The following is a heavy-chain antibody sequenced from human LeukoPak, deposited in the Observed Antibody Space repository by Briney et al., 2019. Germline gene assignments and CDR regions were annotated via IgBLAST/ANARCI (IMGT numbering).Heavy chain of an antibody. CDR1: GGSISSYY. V-gene: IGHV4-59*01. CDR2: IYYSGST. D-gene: IGHD6-6*01. J-gene: IGHJ4*02. CDR3: ARLEYSSSSGGFDY. Sequence: SETLSLTCTVSGGSISSYYWSWIRQPPGKGLEWVGYIYYSGSTNYNPSLKSRVTISVDTSKNQFSLKLSSVTAADMAVYYCARLEYSSSSGGFDYWGQGTLVTVSS.